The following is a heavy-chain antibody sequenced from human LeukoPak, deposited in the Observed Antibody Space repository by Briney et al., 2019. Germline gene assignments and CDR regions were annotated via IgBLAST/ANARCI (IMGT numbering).Heavy chain of an antibody. CDR1: GFTFSSYW. D-gene: IGHD3-3*01. V-gene: IGHV3-7*03. CDR3: AKAWTAGYDRAYVDY. CDR2: MKEDGSQK. J-gene: IGHJ4*02. Sequence: PGGSLRLSCAGSGFTFSSYWMSWVRQAPGKGLEWGANMKEDGSQKYFVDSGKGRFTISRDNAKNSLYLQMNSLRVDDTAIYYCAKAWTAGYDRAYVDYWGQGTLVTVSS.